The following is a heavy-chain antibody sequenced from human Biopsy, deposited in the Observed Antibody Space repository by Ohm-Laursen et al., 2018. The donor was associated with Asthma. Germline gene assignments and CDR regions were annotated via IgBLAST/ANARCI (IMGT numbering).Heavy chain of an antibody. V-gene: IGHV4-31*03. Sequence: TLSLTCPVSGDSFTYPGYYWSWVRQLPGRGLEWIGYIYTDGSTDYNPSLKSRLSMSVDTSMNQFSLKLTSVTAADTAVYYCARGSSSRLSQWELLVSGGKRAHSYYGMDVWGQGTTVTVSS. CDR3: ARGSSSRLSQWELLVSGGKRAHSYYGMDV. D-gene: IGHD1-26*01. CDR1: GDSFTYPGYY. CDR2: IYTDGST. J-gene: IGHJ6*02.